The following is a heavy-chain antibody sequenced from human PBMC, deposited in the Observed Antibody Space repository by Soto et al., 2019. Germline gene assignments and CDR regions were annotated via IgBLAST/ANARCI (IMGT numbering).Heavy chain of an antibody. CDR1: GGSIRSYY. CDR2: IFYSGST. V-gene: IGHV4-59*01. J-gene: IGHJ4*02. D-gene: IGHD5-18*01. CDR3: ARGAADTAMVDS. Sequence: LSLTCTVSGGSIRSYYWTWIRQPPGKGLEWLGYIFYSGSTFYNPSLKSRVTISIHTSKSQFSLQLTSVTAADTAVYYCARGAADTAMVDSWGQGXLVTVSS.